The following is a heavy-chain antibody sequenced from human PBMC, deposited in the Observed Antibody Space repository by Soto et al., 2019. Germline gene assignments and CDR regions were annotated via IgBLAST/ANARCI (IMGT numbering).Heavy chain of an antibody. CDR3: ARDRRHSGYES. D-gene: IGHD5-12*01. CDR2: IYYSGST. V-gene: IGHV4-59*01. CDR1: GGSISSYY. Sequence: SETLSLTCTVSGGSISSYYWSWIRQPPGKGLEWIGYIYYSGSTNYNPSLKSRVTISVDTSKNQFSLKLSSVTAADTAVYYCARDRRHSGYESRGQGTLVIVSS. J-gene: IGHJ4*02.